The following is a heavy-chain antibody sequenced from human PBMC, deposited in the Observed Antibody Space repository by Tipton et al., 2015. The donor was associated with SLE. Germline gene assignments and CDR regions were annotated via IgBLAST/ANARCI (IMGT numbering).Heavy chain of an antibody. D-gene: IGHD2-15*01. CDR1: GGSISSSSYY. J-gene: IGHJ4*02. CDR3: AAHAAGRGGSGY. CDR2: IYHSGST. V-gene: IGHV4-39*01. Sequence: TLSLTCTVSGGSISSSSYYWGWIRQPPGKGLEWIGSIYHSGSTYYNPSLKSRATISVDTSKNQFSLVLSSVTAADTAVYYCAAHAAGRGGSGYWGQGTLVTVSS.